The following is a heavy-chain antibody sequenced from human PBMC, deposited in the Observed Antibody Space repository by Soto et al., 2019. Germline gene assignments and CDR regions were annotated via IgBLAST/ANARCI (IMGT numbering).Heavy chain of an antibody. CDR3: AKDRAPYVDTAMVLIDY. Sequence: ESGGGVVQPGRSLRLSCAASGFTFSSYGMHWVRQAPGKGLEWVAVISYDGSNKYYADSVKGRFTISRDNSKNTLYLQMNSLRAEDTAVYYCAKDRAPYVDTAMVLIDYWGQGTLVTVSS. CDR2: ISYDGSNK. D-gene: IGHD5-18*01. CDR1: GFTFSSYG. V-gene: IGHV3-30*18. J-gene: IGHJ4*02.